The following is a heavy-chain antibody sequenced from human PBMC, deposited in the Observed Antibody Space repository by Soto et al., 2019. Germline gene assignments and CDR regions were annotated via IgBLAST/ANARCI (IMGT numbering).Heavy chain of an antibody. CDR1: GGSISSSSYY. V-gene: IGHV4-39*01. Sequence: QLQLQESGPGLVKPSETLSLTCTVSGGSISSSSYYWGWIRQPPGKGLEWIGRIYYSGSTYYNPSLKSRVTISVDTSKNQFSLKLSSVTAADTAVYYCARHEFLGENDYWGQGTLVTVSS. CDR2: IYYSGST. J-gene: IGHJ4*02. CDR3: ARHEFLGENDY. D-gene: IGHD3-16*01.